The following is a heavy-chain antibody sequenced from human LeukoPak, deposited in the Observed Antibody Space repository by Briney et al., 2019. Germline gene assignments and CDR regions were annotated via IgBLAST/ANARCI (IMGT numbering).Heavy chain of an antibody. Sequence: PGGSLRLSCAASGFTFSSYGMHWVLQAPGKGLEWVAFIRYDGSNKYYADSVKGRFTISRDNSKNTLYLQMNSLRAEDTAVYYCAKEGLGYCSSTSCSSFDYWGQGTLVTVSS. J-gene: IGHJ4*02. CDR1: GFTFSSYG. CDR3: AKEGLGYCSSTSCSSFDY. CDR2: IRYDGSNK. D-gene: IGHD2-2*01. V-gene: IGHV3-30*02.